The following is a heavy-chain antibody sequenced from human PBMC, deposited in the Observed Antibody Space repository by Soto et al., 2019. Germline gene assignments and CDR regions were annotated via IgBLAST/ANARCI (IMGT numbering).Heavy chain of an antibody. CDR2: ISGDGRDK. Sequence: GGSLRLSCAASGFAFSRYAMHWVRQAPGKGLEWVAVISGDGRDKHHADSVKGRFTISRDNSKNTLYLQMNSLRAEDTAVYYCAKDRTPVADYYFDYWGQGTLVTVSS. J-gene: IGHJ4*02. D-gene: IGHD6-19*01. CDR3: AKDRTPVADYYFDY. CDR1: GFAFSRYA. V-gene: IGHV3-30*18.